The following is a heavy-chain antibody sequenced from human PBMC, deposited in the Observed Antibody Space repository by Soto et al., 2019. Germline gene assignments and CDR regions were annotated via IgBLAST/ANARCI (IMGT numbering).Heavy chain of an antibody. CDR3: ARDYYDSSGYPYGGMDV. J-gene: IGHJ6*02. D-gene: IGHD3-22*01. Sequence: SETLSLTCPVSGGSISSYYWSWIRQPPGKGLEWIGYIYYSGSTNYNPSLKSRVTISVDTSKNQFSLKLSSVTAADTAVYYCARDYYDSSGYPYGGMDVWGQGTTVTVSS. V-gene: IGHV4-59*01. CDR1: GGSISSYY. CDR2: IYYSGST.